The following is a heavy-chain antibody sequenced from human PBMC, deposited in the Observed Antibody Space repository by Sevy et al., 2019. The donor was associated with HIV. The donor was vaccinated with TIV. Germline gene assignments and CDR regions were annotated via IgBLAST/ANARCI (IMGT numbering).Heavy chain of an antibody. CDR3: AKDRIWELGDAFDI. CDR2: LSGGGGSP. Sequence: GGSLRLSCAASGFTFTSYAMSWVRQTPGKGLEWVSGLSGGGGSPFYADSVKGRFTISRDNSKTTLYLQMNSLRAEDTALYYCAKDRIWELGDAFDIWGQGTMVTVSS. D-gene: IGHD1-26*01. J-gene: IGHJ3*02. V-gene: IGHV3-23*01. CDR1: GFTFTSYA.